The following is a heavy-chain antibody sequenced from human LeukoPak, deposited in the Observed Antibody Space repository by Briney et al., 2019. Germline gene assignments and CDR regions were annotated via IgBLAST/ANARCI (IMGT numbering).Heavy chain of an antibody. CDR1: GYSITTGGY. Sequence: SETLSLTCTVSGYSITTGGYWGWVRQPPGKGLEWIGTFYYSGTTYYNPSLKSRVTIAIDTSKSQISLKLSSVTAADTAVYYCARNKVMALAHYFDYWGQGTLVTVSS. CDR3: ARNKVMALAHYFDY. CDR2: FYYSGTT. D-gene: IGHD3-16*01. J-gene: IGHJ4*02. V-gene: IGHV4-38-2*02.